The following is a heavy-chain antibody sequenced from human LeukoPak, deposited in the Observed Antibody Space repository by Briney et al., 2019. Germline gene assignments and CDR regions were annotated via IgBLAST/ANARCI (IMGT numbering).Heavy chain of an antibody. V-gene: IGHV4-31*03. CDR1: GGSISSGGYY. D-gene: IGHD5-18*01. CDR2: IYYSGST. CDR3: ARARRGYSYGFY. J-gene: IGHJ4*02. Sequence: PSETLSLTCTVSGGSISSGGYYWSWIRQHPGKGLEWIGYIYYSGSTYYNPSLKSRVTISVDTSKNQFSLKLSSMTAADTAVYYCARARRGYSYGFYWGQGTLVTVSS.